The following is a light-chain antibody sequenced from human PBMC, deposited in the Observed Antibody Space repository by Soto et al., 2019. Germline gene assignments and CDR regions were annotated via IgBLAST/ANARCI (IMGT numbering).Light chain of an antibody. J-gene: IGKJ4*01. CDR1: QSVTYDQ. CDR3: QQFSSYPLT. Sequence: TVLTQSPDTPSLSPGERATLSCRASQSVTYDQLAWYQQTPGQAPRLLIYGASSRAAGIPDRFSGGGSGTDFTLTISRLEPEDFAVYYCQQFSSYPLTFGGGTKVDIK. CDR2: GAS. V-gene: IGKV3-20*01.